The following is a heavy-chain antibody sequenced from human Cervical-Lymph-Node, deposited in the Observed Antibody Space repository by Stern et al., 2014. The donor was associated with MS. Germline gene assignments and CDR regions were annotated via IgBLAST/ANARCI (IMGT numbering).Heavy chain of an antibody. V-gene: IGHV2-26*01. CDR2: IFSNDEK. D-gene: IGHD6-19*01. CDR1: GFSLSNARMG. CDR3: ARGVDSSGWYELIYYWFDP. J-gene: IGHJ5*02. Sequence: QVTLKESGPVLVKPTETLTLTCTVSGFSLSNARMGVSWIRQPPGNALEWLAHIFSNDEKSYSTSLKSRLTISKDTSKSQVVLTMTNMDPVDTATYYCARGVDSSGWYELIYYWFDPWGQGTLVTVSS.